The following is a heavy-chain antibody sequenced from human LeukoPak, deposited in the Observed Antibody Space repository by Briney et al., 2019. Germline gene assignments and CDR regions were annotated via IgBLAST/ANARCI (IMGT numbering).Heavy chain of an antibody. CDR1: GSTFSSYS. CDR2: ISSSSSYI. J-gene: IGHJ4*02. D-gene: IGHD1-14*01. Sequence: GGSLRLSCAASGSTFSSYSMNWVRQAPGKGLEWVSSISSSSSYIYYADSVKGRFTISRDNAKNSLYLQMNSLRAEDTAVYYCAREPEDTGFDYWGQGTLVTVSS. V-gene: IGHV3-21*01. CDR3: AREPEDTGFDY.